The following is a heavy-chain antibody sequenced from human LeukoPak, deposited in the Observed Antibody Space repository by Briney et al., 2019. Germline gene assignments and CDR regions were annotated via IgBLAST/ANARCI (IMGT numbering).Heavy chain of an antibody. CDR1: GGSFSGYY. J-gene: IGHJ4*02. V-gene: IGHV4-34*01. Sequence: SETLSLTCAVYGGSFSGYYWSWIRQPPGKGLEWIGEINHSGSTNYNPSLKSRVTISVDTSKNQFSLKLSSVTAADTAVYYCARDAQWLVWGQGTLVTVSS. CDR2: INHSGST. D-gene: IGHD6-19*01. CDR3: ARDAQWLV.